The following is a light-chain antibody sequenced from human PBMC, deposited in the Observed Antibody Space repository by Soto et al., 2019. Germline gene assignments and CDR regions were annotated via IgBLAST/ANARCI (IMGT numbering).Light chain of an antibody. V-gene: IGKV1-5*01. Sequence: DIQMTRSPSTLSASIGDRVTITCRASESIRTWLAWYQHKPGKAPKFLIYDASSLESGVPSRFSGSGSGTEFTLTISNLQPDDFATYFCQQYNNYPRTFGQGTKVDI. CDR3: QQYNNYPRT. CDR2: DAS. CDR1: ESIRTW. J-gene: IGKJ1*01.